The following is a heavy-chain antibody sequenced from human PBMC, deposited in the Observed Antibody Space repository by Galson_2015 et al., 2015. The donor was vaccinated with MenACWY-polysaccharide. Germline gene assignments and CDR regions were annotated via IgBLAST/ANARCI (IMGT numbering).Heavy chain of an antibody. Sequence: SVKVSCKASGYTFTSYGISWVRQAPGQGLEWMGWISAYNGNTNYAQKLQGRVTITTDTSTSTAYMELRSLRSDDTAVYYCAREGYCSSTSCYPLDYYYYGMDVWGQGTTVTVSS. CDR2: ISAYNGNT. CDR1: GYTFTSYG. V-gene: IGHV1-18*01. CDR3: AREGYCSSTSCYPLDYYYYGMDV. J-gene: IGHJ6*02. D-gene: IGHD2-2*01.